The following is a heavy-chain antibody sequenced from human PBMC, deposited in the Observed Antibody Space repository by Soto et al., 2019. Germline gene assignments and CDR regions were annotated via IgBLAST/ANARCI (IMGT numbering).Heavy chain of an antibody. CDR2: IYWDDDK. D-gene: IGHD2-2*01. Sequence: KESGPTLVKPTQTLTLTCTFSGFSLSTSGVGVGWIRQPPGKALEWLALIYWDDDKRYSPSLKSRLTITKDTSKNQVVLTMTNMDPVDTATYYCAHTGGYCSSTSCYLGDWFDPWGQGTLVTVSS. CDR1: GFSLSTSGVG. CDR3: AHTGGYCSSTSCYLGDWFDP. J-gene: IGHJ5*02. V-gene: IGHV2-5*02.